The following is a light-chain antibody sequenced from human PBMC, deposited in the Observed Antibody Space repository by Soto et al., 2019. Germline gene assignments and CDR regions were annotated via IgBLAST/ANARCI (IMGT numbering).Light chain of an antibody. CDR2: GAS. CDR3: QQSYSNTIT. V-gene: IGKV1-39*01. J-gene: IGKJ5*01. CDR1: QSITNY. Sequence: DIQITQSPSSLSASVGDRVTIPCRASQSITNYLNWYQQKPGKAPKLLIYGASSLQSGVPSRFSGSESGTDFTLPISSLQPEDFSTYYCQQSYSNTITFGQGTRLEIK.